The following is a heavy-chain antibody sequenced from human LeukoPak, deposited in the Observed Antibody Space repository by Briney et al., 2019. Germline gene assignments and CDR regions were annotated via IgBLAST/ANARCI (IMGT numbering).Heavy chain of an antibody. CDR3: ASGIVGATFPDY. V-gene: IGHV5-10-1*01. Sequence: PGESLKISCKGSGYSFTSYWISWVRQMPGKGLEWMGRIDPSDSYTNYSPSFQGHVTISADKSISTAYLQWSSLKASDTAMYYCASGIVGATFPDYWGQGTLVTVSS. D-gene: IGHD1-26*01. CDR1: GYSFTSYW. CDR2: IDPSDSYT. J-gene: IGHJ4*02.